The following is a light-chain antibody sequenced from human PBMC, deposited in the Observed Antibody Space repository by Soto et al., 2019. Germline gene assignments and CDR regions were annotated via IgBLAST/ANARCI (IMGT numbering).Light chain of an antibody. CDR3: ISYAGSWSYV. V-gene: IGLV2-14*01. J-gene: IGLJ1*01. CDR2: RVS. CDR1: SSDIGTYDH. Sequence: QSALTQPASVSGSPGQSITISCSGTSSDIGTYDHVAWYQQFPGKTPKLMIYRVSNRPSGVSYRFSGSKSGNTASLTISGLQAEDEADYYCISYAGSWSYVFGTGTKLTVL.